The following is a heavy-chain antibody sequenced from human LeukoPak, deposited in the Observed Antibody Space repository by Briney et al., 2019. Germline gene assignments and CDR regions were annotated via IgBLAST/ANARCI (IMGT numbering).Heavy chain of an antibody. D-gene: IGHD1-14*01. CDR3: AKPARTDYADY. V-gene: IGHV3-23*01. Sequence: PGGSLRLSCAASGFTFSNYAMNWVRQAPGKGLEWVSAISGSGSNTYYADSVKGRFTISRDNSKNTLYLQMNSLRAEDTAIYYCAKPARTDYADYWGQGTLVTVSS. CDR1: GFTFSNYA. J-gene: IGHJ4*02. CDR2: ISGSGSNT.